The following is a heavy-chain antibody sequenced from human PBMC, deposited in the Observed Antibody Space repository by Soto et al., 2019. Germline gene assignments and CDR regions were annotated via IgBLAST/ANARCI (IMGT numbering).Heavy chain of an antibody. D-gene: IGHD2-2*01. CDR1: GGSISSSSYY. Sequence: AETLSLTCNVSGGSISSSSYYWGWIRQPPGKGLEWIGSIYYSGSTYYNPSLKSRVTISVDTSKNQYSLKLSSVTAADTAVYYCARLVERYYYYMDVWAKGTTVTVSS. CDR2: IYYSGST. J-gene: IGHJ6*03. V-gene: IGHV4-39*01. CDR3: ARLVERYYYYMDV.